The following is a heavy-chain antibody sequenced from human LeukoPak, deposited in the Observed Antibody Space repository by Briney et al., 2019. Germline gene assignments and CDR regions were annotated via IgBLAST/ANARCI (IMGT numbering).Heavy chain of an antibody. CDR1: GFTFSSYG. V-gene: IGHV3-33*01. CDR3: ARDAGVVGVKGELDY. D-gene: IGHD2-15*01. Sequence: GGSLRLSCAASGFTFSSYGMHWVRQAPGKELEWVAVIWYDGSNKYYADSVKGRFTISRDNSKNTLYLQMNSLRAEDTAVYYCARDAGVVGVKGELDYWGQGTLVTVSS. J-gene: IGHJ4*02. CDR2: IWYDGSNK.